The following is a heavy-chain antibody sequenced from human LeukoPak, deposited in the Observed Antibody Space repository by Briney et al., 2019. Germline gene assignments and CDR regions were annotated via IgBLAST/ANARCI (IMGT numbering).Heavy chain of an antibody. CDR1: GGTFSSYA. J-gene: IGHJ6*02. CDR3: AGLWFGELLPRYYYYGMDV. Sequence: SVKVSCKASGGTFSSYAISWVRQAPGQGLEWMGGIIPIFGTANYAQKFQGRVTITADEFTSTAYMELSSLRSEDTAVYYCAGLWFGELLPRYYYYGMDVWGQGTTVTVSS. V-gene: IGHV1-69*13. D-gene: IGHD3-10*01. CDR2: IIPIFGTA.